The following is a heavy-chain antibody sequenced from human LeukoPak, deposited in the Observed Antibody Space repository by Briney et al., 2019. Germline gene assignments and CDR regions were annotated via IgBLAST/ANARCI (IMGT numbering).Heavy chain of an antibody. J-gene: IGHJ4*02. CDR1: GYTFTSYG. D-gene: IGHD2-2*01. Sequence: GASVKVSCKASGYTFTSYGISWVRQAPGQGLEWMGWISAYNGNTNYAQKLQGRVTMTTDTSTSTAYMELRSLRSDDTAVYYCARLCSSTSCSAYMDPDYWGQGTLVTVSS. CDR2: ISAYNGNT. V-gene: IGHV1-18*01. CDR3: ARLCSSTSCSAYMDPDY.